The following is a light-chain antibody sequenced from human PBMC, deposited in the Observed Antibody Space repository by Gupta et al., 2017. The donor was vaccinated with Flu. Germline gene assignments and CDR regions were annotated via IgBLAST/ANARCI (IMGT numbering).Light chain of an antibody. J-gene: IGKJ1*01. CDR3: QQDGSSSWT. CDR2: DAS. Sequence: GTLSLSPGERATLSCRASQSVSATYLAWYQQKPGQAPRLLIYDASSRATGIPDRFSGSGSGTDFTLTISRLEPEDFAVYYCQQDGSSSWTFGQGTQVEIK. CDR1: QSVSATY. V-gene: IGKV3-20*01.